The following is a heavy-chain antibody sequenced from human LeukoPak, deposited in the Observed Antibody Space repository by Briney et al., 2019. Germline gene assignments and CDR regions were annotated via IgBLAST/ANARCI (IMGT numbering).Heavy chain of an antibody. Sequence: NSSETLSLTCAVYGGSFSGYYWSWIRQPPGKGLEWIGEINHSGSTNYNPSLKSRVTISVDTSKNQFSLKLSSVTAADTAVYYCARCPDYYYYYYMDVWGKGTTVTISS. V-gene: IGHV4-34*01. CDR1: GGSFSGYY. CDR3: ARCPDYYYYYYMDV. CDR2: INHSGST. J-gene: IGHJ6*03.